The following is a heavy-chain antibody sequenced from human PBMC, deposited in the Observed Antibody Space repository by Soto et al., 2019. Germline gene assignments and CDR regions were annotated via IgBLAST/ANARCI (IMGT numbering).Heavy chain of an antibody. CDR1: GFTFSSYS. CDR2: ISSSSSTL. CDR3: ARESRFLEWLSLNWFDP. D-gene: IGHD3-3*01. V-gene: IGHV3-48*02. J-gene: IGHJ5*02. Sequence: GGSLRLSCAGSGFTFSSYSMNGVRQAPVKGLEWVSYISSSSSTLYYADSVKGRFTIPRDNAKNSLYLQMNSLRDADTAVYYCARESRFLEWLSLNWFDPWGQGTLVTVSS.